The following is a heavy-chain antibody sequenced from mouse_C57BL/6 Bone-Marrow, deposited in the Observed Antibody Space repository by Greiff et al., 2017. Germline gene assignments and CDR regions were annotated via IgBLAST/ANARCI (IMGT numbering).Heavy chain of an antibody. CDR2: IYPGDGDT. Sequence: QVQLQQSGPELVKPGASVKISCKASGYAFSSSWMNWVKQRPGKGLEWIGRIYPGDGDTNYNGKFKGKATLTADKSSRTAYMQLSSLTSADSAVYFCANGYLEDYWGQGTTLTVSS. CDR3: ANGYLEDY. J-gene: IGHJ2*01. D-gene: IGHD2-2*01. CDR1: GYAFSSSW. V-gene: IGHV1-82*01.